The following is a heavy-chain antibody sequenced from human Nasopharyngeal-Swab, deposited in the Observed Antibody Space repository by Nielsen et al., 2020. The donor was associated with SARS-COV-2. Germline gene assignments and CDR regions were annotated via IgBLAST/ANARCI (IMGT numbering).Heavy chain of an antibody. Sequence: GGSLRLSRAASGFTFSNYVMSWVRQAPGKGLECVSAISGSGTDTYYADSVQGRFTISRDNSKNTLYLQMNSLGADDTAVYSCARGSRAGYTYIDSWGQGTLVTVSS. D-gene: IGHD3-16*01. CDR2: ISGSGTDT. CDR1: GFTFSNYV. CDR3: ARGSRAGYTYIDS. V-gene: IGHV3-23*01. J-gene: IGHJ4*02.